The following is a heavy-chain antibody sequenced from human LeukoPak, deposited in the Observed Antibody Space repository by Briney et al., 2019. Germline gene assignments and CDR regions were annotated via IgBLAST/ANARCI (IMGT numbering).Heavy chain of an antibody. CDR2: IKSKTDGGTT. Sequence: GGSLRLSCAASGFTFSNAWMSWVRRAPGKGLEWVGRIKSKTDGGTTDYAAPVKGRFTISRDDSKNTLYLQMNSLKTEDTAVYYCTTYLGYCTNGVCYTPFDYWGQGTLVTVSS. CDR1: GFTFSNAW. V-gene: IGHV3-15*01. CDR3: TTYLGYCTNGVCYTPFDY. J-gene: IGHJ4*02. D-gene: IGHD2-8*01.